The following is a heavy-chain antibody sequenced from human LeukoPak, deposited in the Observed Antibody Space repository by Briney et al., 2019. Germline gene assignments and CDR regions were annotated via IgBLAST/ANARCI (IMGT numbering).Heavy chain of an antibody. Sequence: GGSLRLSCAASGFTVSSNYMSWVRQAPGKGLEWVSVIYSGGSTYYADSVKGRFTISRDKSKKILFLQVNSLRVEDTAVYYCARVSSTSPYFYGLDVWGQGTTVTVSS. V-gene: IGHV3-53*01. CDR1: GFTVSSNY. D-gene: IGHD2-21*01. J-gene: IGHJ6*02. CDR2: IYSGGST. CDR3: ARVSSTSPYFYGLDV.